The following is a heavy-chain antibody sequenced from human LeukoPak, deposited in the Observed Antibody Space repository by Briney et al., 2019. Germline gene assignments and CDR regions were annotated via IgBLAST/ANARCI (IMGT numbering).Heavy chain of an antibody. CDR3: ARDVPILVPAANWFDP. CDR2: INSDGSST. Sequence: PGGSLRLSCVGSGFIFSSYAMSWVRQAPGKGLVWVSRINSDGSSTNYADSVKGRFTISRDNAKNTLYLQMNSLRAEDTAVYYCARDVPILVPAANWFDPWGQGTLVTVSS. J-gene: IGHJ5*02. CDR1: GFIFSSYA. V-gene: IGHV3-74*01. D-gene: IGHD2-2*01.